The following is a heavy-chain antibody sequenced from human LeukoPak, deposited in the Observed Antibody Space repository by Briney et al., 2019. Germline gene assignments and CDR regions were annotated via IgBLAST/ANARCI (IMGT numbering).Heavy chain of an antibody. CDR2: IYSGGST. CDR1: GFTVSSNY. J-gene: IGHJ4*02. D-gene: IGHD3-3*01. CDR3: ARVGTIFGVVTEYYFDY. V-gene: IGHV3-53*01. Sequence: GGSLRLSCAASGFTVSSNYMSWVRQAPGKGLEWVSVIYSGGSTYYADSVKGRFTISRDNSKNTLYLQMNSLRAEDTAVYYCARVGTIFGVVTEYYFDYWGQGTLVTVSS.